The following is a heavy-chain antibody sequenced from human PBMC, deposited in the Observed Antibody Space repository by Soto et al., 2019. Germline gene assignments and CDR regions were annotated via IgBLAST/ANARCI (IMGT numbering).Heavy chain of an antibody. CDR1: GGSFSGYY. CDR2: INHSGST. Sequence: SETLSRTCDDYGGSFSGYYCSWMRQPPGKGLEWIGEINHSGSTNYNPSLKSRVTISVDTSKNQISLKLSSVTAADTAVYYCHARGPLPTAGNGEYYYYGMDVWGQGTTVTVSS. J-gene: IGHJ6*02. CDR3: HARGPLPTAGNGEYYYYGMDV. V-gene: IGHV4-34*03. D-gene: IGHD1-26*01.